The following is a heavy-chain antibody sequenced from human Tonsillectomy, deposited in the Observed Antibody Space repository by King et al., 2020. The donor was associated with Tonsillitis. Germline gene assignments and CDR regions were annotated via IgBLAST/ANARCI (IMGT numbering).Heavy chain of an antibody. CDR3: AKTGTTMTTEFDY. Sequence: VQLVESGGGLVQPGGSLRLSCAASGFTFSSYVMAWVRQAPGKGLEWVSVVSGSGGTTFYADSVKGRLTISRDNSKNTLFLQMNSLRAEDTAVYYCAKTGTTMTTEFDYWGQGTLVTVSS. D-gene: IGHD4-17*01. CDR1: GFTFSSYV. J-gene: IGHJ4*02. CDR2: VSGSGGTT. V-gene: IGHV3-23*04.